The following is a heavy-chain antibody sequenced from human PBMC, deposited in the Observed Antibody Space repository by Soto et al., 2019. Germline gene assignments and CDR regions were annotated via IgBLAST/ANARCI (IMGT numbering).Heavy chain of an antibody. V-gene: IGHV3-7*01. CDR3: VAGSGSLPDF. J-gene: IGHJ4*02. D-gene: IGHD3-10*01. CDR1: GFSFSTYW. CDR2: IKKEGSEK. Sequence: EVQLVESGGGLVQPRGSLRLSCAASGFSFSTYWMNWVRQAPGKGLGWVAIIKKEGSEKLYVDSVKGRFTISRDNARTSLYLEMHSLTAEDTAVSYCVAGSGSLPDFWGPGTLVTVSS.